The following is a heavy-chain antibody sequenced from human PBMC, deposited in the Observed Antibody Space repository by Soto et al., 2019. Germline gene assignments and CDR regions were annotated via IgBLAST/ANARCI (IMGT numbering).Heavy chain of an antibody. CDR2: TNPLFGTT. J-gene: IGHJ6*02. Sequence: QVQLVQSGVEVKKPGSSVRVSCKASGDTFKNSVISWVRQSPGQGLEWMGRTNPLFGTTDYAQKFQGRLTITTAESTTTAYMEVSRLTSEYTAVYYCVAELDFWQLSVVWGQGITVIVSS. CDR3: VAELDFWQLSVV. D-gene: IGHD1-1*01. V-gene: IGHV1-69*18. CDR1: GDTFKNSV.